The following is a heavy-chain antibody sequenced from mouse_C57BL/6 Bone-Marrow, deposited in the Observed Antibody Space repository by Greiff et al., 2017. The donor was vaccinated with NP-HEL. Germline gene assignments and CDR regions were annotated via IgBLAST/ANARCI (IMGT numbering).Heavy chain of an antibody. D-gene: IGHD4-1*02. CDR3: TRSPTGTRYAMSY. CDR2: IDPETGGT. Sequence: VQLQQSGAELVRPGASVTLSCKASGYTFTDYEMHWVKQTPVHGLEWIGAIDPETGGTAYNQKFKGKAILTADKSSSTAYMELRSLTSEDSAVYYCTRSPTGTRYAMSYWGQGTSVTVSS. V-gene: IGHV1-15*01. CDR1: GYTFTDYE. J-gene: IGHJ4*01.